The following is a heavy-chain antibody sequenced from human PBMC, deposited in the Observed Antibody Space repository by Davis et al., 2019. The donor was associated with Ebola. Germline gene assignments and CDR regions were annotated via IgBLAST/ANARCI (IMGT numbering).Heavy chain of an antibody. D-gene: IGHD1-26*01. CDR3: AGGGGNWYFDL. J-gene: IGHJ2*01. V-gene: IGHV5-51*01. Sequence: GESLKISCKGSGYTFTSDWIAWMRQMPGKGLECMGLIYPGDSDTRYNPSFQGQVTISADKSINTAYLQWSSLKASDTAIYYCAGGGGNWYFDLWGRGTQVTVSS. CDR2: IYPGDSDT. CDR1: GYTFTSDW.